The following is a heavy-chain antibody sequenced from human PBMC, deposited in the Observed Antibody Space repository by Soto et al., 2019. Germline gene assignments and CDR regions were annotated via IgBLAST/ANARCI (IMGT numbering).Heavy chain of an antibody. D-gene: IGHD3-22*01. CDR2: IWYDGSNK. CDR1: GFTFSSYG. V-gene: IGHV3-33*01. CDR3: AREGSGYFRPRSGPLDAFDI. Sequence: GGSLRLSCAASGFTFSSYGMHWVRQAPGKGLEWVAVIWYDGSNKYYADSVKGRFTISRDNSKNTLYLQMNSLRAEDTAVYYCAREGSGYFRPRSGPLDAFDIWGQGTMVTVSS. J-gene: IGHJ3*02.